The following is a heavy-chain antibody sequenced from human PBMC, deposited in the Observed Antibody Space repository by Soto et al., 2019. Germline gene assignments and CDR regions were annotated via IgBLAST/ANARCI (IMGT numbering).Heavy chain of an antibody. D-gene: IGHD6-13*01. CDR1: GGSISSYY. V-gene: IGHV4-59*01. CDR3: ARAQGAAGTSDFDY. CDR2: IYYSGST. J-gene: IGHJ4*02. Sequence: PSETLSLACTVSGGSISSYYWSWIRQPPGKGLEWIGYIYYSGSTNYNPSLKSRVTISVDTSKNQFSLKLSSVTAADTAVYYCARAQGAAGTSDFDYWGQGTLVTVS.